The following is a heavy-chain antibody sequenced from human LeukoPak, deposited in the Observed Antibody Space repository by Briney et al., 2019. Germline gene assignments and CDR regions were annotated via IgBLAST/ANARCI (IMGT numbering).Heavy chain of an antibody. D-gene: IGHD3-22*01. V-gene: IGHV1-69*13. CDR1: GGTFSSYA. J-gene: IGHJ6*02. CDR3: ARGLYYYDSSGYYYYYYGMDV. Sequence: ASVKVSCKASGGTFSSYAISWVRQAPGQGLEWMGGIIPIFGTANYAQKFQGRVTITADESTSTAYMELSSLRSEDTAVYYCARGLYYYDSSGYYYYYYGMDVWGQGTTVTVSS. CDR2: IIPIFGTA.